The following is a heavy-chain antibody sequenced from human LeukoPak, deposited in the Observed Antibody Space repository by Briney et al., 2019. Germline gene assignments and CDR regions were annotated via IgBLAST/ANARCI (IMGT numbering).Heavy chain of an antibody. Sequence: GGSLRLSCAASGFMLSSTWMHWVRHAPGKGLVWVSRINSDATSTSYADSVRGRFTISRDDAKNTMYLQMNSLRAEDTAMYYCVRGSPGYSSSWHAYWGQGTLVTVSS. V-gene: IGHV3-74*01. CDR1: GFMLSSTW. CDR3: VRGSPGYSSSWHAY. J-gene: IGHJ4*02. CDR2: INSDATST. D-gene: IGHD6-13*01.